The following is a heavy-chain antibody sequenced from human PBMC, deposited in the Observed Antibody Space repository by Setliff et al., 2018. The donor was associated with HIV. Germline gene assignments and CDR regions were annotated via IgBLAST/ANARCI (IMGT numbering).Heavy chain of an antibody. V-gene: IGHV4-59*12. CDR3: ATSRVVVLRFDP. CDR2: IYYSGST. CDR1: GGSINNYY. J-gene: IGHJ5*02. D-gene: IGHD3-22*01. Sequence: PSETLSLTCTVSGGSINNYYWSWIRQPPGKGLEWIGFIYYSGSTNYNPSLKSRVTMSVDTSKNQLSLKLYSVTAADTAVYYCATSRVVVLRFDPWGQGTLVTVSS.